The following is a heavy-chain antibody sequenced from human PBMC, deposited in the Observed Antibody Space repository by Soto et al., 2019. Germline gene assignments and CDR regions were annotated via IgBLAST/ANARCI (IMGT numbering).Heavy chain of an antibody. D-gene: IGHD2-15*01. V-gene: IGHV1-18*04. Sequence: QVQLLQSGVEVKKPGASVKVSCKASGYTFISHGISWVRQAPGQGLEWMGWFSGKNGNTNYAQKLQGRVTLTTDTSTSTAYMELRSLRSDDTAVYYCARVSSSIVVVPDYGMDVWGQGTTVTVSS. J-gene: IGHJ6*02. CDR2: FSGKNGNT. CDR1: GYTFISHG. CDR3: ARVSSSIVVVPDYGMDV.